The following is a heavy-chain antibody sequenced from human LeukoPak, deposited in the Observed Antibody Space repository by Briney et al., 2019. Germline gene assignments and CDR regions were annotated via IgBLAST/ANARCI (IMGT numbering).Heavy chain of an antibody. D-gene: IGHD1-26*01. CDR3: AKDLGSGSYQPSDY. V-gene: IGHV3-30-3*02. CDR1: GFTFSSYA. CDR2: ISYDGSNK. Sequence: GGSLRLSCAASGFTFSSYAMSWVRQAPGKGLEWVAVISYDGSNKYYADSVKGRFTISRDNSKNTLYLQMNSLRAEDTAVYYCAKDLGSGSYQPSDYWGQGTLVTVSS. J-gene: IGHJ4*02.